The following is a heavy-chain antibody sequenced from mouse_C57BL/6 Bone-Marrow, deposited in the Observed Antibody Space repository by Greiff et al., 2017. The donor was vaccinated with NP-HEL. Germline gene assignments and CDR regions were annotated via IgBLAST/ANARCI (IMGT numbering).Heavy chain of an antibody. CDR2: IWGVGST. CDR1: GFSLTSYG. J-gene: IGHJ3*01. V-gene: IGHV2-6*01. CDR3: AGGYGNYGFAY. D-gene: IGHD2-1*01. Sequence: VKLVESGPGLVAPSQCLSITCTVSGFSLTSYGVDWVRQSPGKGLEWLGVIWGVGSTNYNSALKSRLSISKDNSKSQVFLKMNSLQTDDTAMYYCAGGYGNYGFAYWGQGTLVTVSA.